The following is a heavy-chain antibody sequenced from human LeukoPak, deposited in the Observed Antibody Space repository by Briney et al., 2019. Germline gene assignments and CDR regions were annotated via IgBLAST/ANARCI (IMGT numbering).Heavy chain of an antibody. J-gene: IGHJ4*02. CDR2: ISSSSSYI. D-gene: IGHD3-22*01. Sequence: GGSLRLSCAASGFTFSSYSMNWVRQAPGKGLEWVSSISSSSSYIYYADSVKGRFTISRDNAKNSLYLQMNSLRAEDTAIYYCARDKNYYDSSGRRKVTDYWGQGTLVTVSS. CDR1: GFTFSSYS. V-gene: IGHV3-21*01. CDR3: ARDKNYYDSSGRRKVTDY.